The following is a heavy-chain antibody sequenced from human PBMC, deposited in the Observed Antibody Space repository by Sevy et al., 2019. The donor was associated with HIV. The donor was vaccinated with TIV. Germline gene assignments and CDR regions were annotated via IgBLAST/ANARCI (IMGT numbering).Heavy chain of an antibody. J-gene: IGHJ4*02. Sequence: GGSLRLSCAASGFTFSSYGMHWVRQAPGKGLEWVSFIRYDGSNKYYADSVKGRFTISRDNSKNTLYLQMNGLRAEDTAVYYCAKDPTSITGYFDYWGQGTLVTVSS. CDR1: GFTFSSYG. V-gene: IGHV3-30*02. CDR3: AKDPTSITGYFDY. D-gene: IGHD1-20*01. CDR2: IRYDGSNK.